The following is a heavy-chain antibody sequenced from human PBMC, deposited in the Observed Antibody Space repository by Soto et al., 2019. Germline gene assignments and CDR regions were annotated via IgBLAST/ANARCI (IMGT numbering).Heavy chain of an antibody. V-gene: IGHV4-30-2*01. CDR3: ARGGYSYGSGYFDY. Sequence: PSETLSLTCAVSGGSISSGGYSWSWIRQPPGKGLEWIGYIYHSGSTYYNPSLESRVTISVDRSKNQFSLKLSSVTAADTAVYYCARGGYSYGSGYFDYWGQGTLVTVSS. J-gene: IGHJ4*02. CDR2: IYHSGST. D-gene: IGHD5-18*01. CDR1: GGSISSGGYS.